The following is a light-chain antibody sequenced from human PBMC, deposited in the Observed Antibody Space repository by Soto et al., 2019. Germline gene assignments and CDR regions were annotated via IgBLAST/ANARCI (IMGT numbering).Light chain of an antibody. CDR1: QSVSRY. CDR2: DTS. Sequence: EIGLTQSPATLSVSPGERATLSCRASQSVSRYLAWYQQKPGQAPRLVIHDTSTRATGVPDTFSGSGSGTEFTLTISSLEPEDFAMYYCQQRFSWPPTFGGGTHVEIK. CDR3: QQRFSWPPT. V-gene: IGKV3-11*01. J-gene: IGKJ4*01.